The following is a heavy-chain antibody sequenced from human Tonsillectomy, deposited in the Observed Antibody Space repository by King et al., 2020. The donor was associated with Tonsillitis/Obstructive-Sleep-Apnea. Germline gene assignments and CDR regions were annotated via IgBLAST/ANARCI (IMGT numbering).Heavy chain of an antibody. Sequence: LQLQESGPGLVKPSETLSLTCTVSGGSISSSTYYWGWIRQPPGKGLEWIGSIYYSGSTYYNPSLKSRVTISVDTSKNQFSLKLSSVTAADTAVYYCTGGRDCGGTHWYFDLWGRGTLVTVSS. D-gene: IGHD4-23*01. CDR2: IYYSGST. CDR3: TGGRDCGGTHWYFDL. V-gene: IGHV4-39*01. CDR1: GGSISSSTYY. J-gene: IGHJ2*01.